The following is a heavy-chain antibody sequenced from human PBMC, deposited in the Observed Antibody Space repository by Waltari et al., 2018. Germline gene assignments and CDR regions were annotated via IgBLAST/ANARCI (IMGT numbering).Heavy chain of an antibody. V-gene: IGHV3-48*03. CDR1: GFTFSSYE. Sequence: EVQLVESGGGSVQPGGYLRLACAASGFTFSSYEMNWVRQAPGKGLEWVSYISNTGTTMYYADSVKGRFTISRDNAKKSLYLEMTSLRVEDAAVYYCARGGLGWLTTTTYWGQGTLVTVSS. J-gene: IGHJ4*02. CDR3: ARGGLGWLTTTTY. CDR2: ISNTGTTM. D-gene: IGHD3-22*01.